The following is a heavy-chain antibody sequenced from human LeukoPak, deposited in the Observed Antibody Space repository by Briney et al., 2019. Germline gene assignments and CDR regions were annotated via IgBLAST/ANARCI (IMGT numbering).Heavy chain of an antibody. J-gene: IGHJ4*02. V-gene: IGHV4-4*02. CDR2: INHSGST. D-gene: IGHD3-22*01. Sequence: SETLSLTCAVSGAFITNSHWWSWARQPPGKGLEWIGEINHSGSTNYNPSLKSRVTISVDTSKNQFSLKLSSVTAADTAVYYCARGYDSSGYYFLDYWGQGTLVTVSS. CDR3: ARGYDSSGYYFLDY. CDR1: GAFITNSHW.